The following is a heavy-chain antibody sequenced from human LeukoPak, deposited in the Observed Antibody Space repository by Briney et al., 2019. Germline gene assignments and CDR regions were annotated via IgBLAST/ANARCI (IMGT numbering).Heavy chain of an antibody. CDR3: AKFGGYSSSWFDY. V-gene: IGHV3-23*01. D-gene: IGHD6-13*01. CDR1: GFTFSSYA. J-gene: IGHJ4*02. CDR2: ISGSGGST. Sequence: QSGGSLRLSCAASGFTFSSYAMSCVRQAPGKGLEWVSAISGSGGSTYYADSVKGRFTISRDNSKNTLYLQMNSLRAEDTAVYYCAKFGGYSSSWFDYWGQGTLVTVSS.